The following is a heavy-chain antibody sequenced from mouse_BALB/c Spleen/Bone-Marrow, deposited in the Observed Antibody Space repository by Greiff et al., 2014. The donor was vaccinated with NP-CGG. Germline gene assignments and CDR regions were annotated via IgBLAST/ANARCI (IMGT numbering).Heavy chain of an antibody. CDR3: TRREYYRYDRAMDY. Sequence: QVHVKQSGAELVKPGASVKLSCKASGYTFTSYYMYWVKQRPGQGLEWIGEINPSNGGTNFNEKFKSKATLTVDKPSSTAYMQLSSLTSEDSAVYYCTRREYYRYDRAMDYWGQGTSVTVSS. J-gene: IGHJ4*01. CDR2: INPSNGGT. V-gene: IGHV1S81*02. CDR1: GYTFTSYY. D-gene: IGHD2-14*01.